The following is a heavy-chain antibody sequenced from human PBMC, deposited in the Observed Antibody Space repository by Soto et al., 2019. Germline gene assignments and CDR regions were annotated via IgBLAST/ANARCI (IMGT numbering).Heavy chain of an antibody. CDR2: FDFQQGET. V-gene: IGHV1-24*01. J-gene: IGHJ4*02. CDR3: ATANPGGYYGDY. Sequence: QVQLVQSGAEVKQPGASVKVSCKVSGYTLTELSMHWVRQAPGKGLEWMGGFDFQQGETNYAQNFQGKVTMTADTSTDTAYRELSSLTSEDTAVYYCATANPGGYYGDYWGQGTLVTVSS. CDR1: GYTLTELS. D-gene: IGHD3-3*01.